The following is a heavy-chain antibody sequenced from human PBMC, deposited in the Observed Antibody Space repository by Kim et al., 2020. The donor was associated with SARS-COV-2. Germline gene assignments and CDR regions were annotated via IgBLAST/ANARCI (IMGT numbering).Heavy chain of an antibody. CDR2: ISGLGIGK. CDR3: AKDYSLVYYTKLDH. Sequence: GGSLRLSCTASGFIFDNFAMTWVRQAPGKGLEWVSVISGLGIGKYYAASVRGRFTISRDNSMNTLYLQMDSLRAEDTAVYYCAKDYSLVYYTKLDHWGQGTLVTVS. CDR1: GFIFDNFA. V-gene: IGHV3-23*01. D-gene: IGHD2-8*01. J-gene: IGHJ4*02.